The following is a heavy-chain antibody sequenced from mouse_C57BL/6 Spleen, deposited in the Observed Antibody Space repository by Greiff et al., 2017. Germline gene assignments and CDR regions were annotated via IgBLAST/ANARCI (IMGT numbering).Heavy chain of an antibody. CDR3: ARRGYFDV. J-gene: IGHJ1*03. Sequence: EVQLKQSGPELVKPGASVKIPCKASGYTFTDYNMDWVKQSHGKSLEWIGDINPNNGGTIYNQKFKGKATLTVDKSSSTAYMELRSLTSEDTAVYYCARRGYFDVWGTGTTVTVSS. CDR2: INPNNGGT. V-gene: IGHV1-18*01. CDR1: GYTFTDYN.